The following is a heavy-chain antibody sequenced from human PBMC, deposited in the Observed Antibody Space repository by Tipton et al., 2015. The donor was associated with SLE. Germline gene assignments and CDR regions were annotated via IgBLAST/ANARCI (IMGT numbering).Heavy chain of an antibody. D-gene: IGHD6-19*01. Sequence: TLSLTCAVSGYSISSGYYWGWIRQPPGKGLEWIGSIYHSGSTYYNPSLKSRVTISVDPSKNQFSLKLSSVTAADTAVYYCARGSTLDSSGWYRAFDIWGQGTMVTVSS. J-gene: IGHJ3*02. V-gene: IGHV4-38-2*01. CDR2: IYHSGST. CDR3: ARGSTLDSSGWYRAFDI. CDR1: GYSISSGYY.